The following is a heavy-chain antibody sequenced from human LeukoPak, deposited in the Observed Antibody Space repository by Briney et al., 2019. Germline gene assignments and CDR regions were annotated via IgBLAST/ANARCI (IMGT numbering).Heavy chain of an antibody. CDR1: GFTFSSYA. CDR2: ISGSGGST. V-gene: IGHV3-23*01. D-gene: IGHD3-10*01. Sequence: GGSLRLSCAASGFTFSSYAMSWVSQAPGKGLEWVSAISGSGGSTYYADSVKGRFTISRDNSKNTLYLQMDSLRAEDTAVYYCATCYGSGSYYLYYFDYWGQGTLVTVSS. CDR3: ATCYGSGSYYLYYFDY. J-gene: IGHJ4*02.